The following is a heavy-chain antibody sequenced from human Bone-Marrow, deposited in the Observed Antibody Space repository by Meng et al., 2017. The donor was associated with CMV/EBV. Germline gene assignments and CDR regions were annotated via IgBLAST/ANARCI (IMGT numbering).Heavy chain of an antibody. D-gene: IGHD2-2*01. CDR1: GYTFTGYY. V-gene: IGHV1-2*02. J-gene: IGHJ6*02. Sequence: ASVKVSCKASGYTFTGYYMHWVRQAPGQGLEWMGWINPNSGGTNYAQKFQGRLTITADTSTETAYMELSSVRSEDTAVYYCAHEARHNAHALDVWGQGTTVTVSS. CDR3: AHEARHNAHALDV. CDR2: INPNSGGT.